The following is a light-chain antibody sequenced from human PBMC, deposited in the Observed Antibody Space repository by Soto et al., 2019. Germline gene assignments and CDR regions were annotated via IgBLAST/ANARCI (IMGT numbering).Light chain of an antibody. CDR1: QTISNW. CDR2: KAS. Sequence: IQITQSPSTLSASVGDRVTITCRASQTISNWLAWYQQKPGKAPNLLIYKASSLESGVPSRFSGSGSGTEFTLTISSLQPDDFATYYCQQFMTYRTFGQGTKVDIK. V-gene: IGKV1-5*03. CDR3: QQFMTYRT. J-gene: IGKJ1*01.